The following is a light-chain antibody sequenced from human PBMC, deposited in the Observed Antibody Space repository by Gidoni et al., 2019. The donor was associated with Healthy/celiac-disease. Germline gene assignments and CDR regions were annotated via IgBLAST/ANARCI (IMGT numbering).Light chain of an antibody. CDR2: GAS. V-gene: IGKV3-20*01. Sequence: EIVLTQSPGTLSLSPGERATLSCRASQSVSSSSLDWYQQKPGQAPRLLIYGASSRATGIPDRFSGSGSGTDFTLTISRLEPEDFAVYYCQQYGSSPPLTFXGXTKVEIK. CDR1: QSVSSSS. CDR3: QQYGSSPPLT. J-gene: IGKJ4*01.